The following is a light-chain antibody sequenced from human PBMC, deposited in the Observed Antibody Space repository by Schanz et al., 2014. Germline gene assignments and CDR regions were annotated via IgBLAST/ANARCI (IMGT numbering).Light chain of an antibody. Sequence: DIQMTQSPSSLSASVGDRVTITCQASQDISNYLNCYQQKPGKAPKLLIYDASSLESGVPSRFSGSGSGTEFTLTISSLQPDDFATYYCQQYNSYPWTFGQGTKVEIK. CDR3: QQYNSYPWT. J-gene: IGKJ1*01. V-gene: IGKV1-16*01. CDR2: DAS. CDR1: QDISNY.